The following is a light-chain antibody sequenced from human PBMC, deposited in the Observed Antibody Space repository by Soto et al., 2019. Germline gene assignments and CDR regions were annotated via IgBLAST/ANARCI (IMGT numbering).Light chain of an antibody. J-gene: IGKJ1*01. V-gene: IGKV3-20*01. Sequence: EIVLTQSPGTLSLSPGERATLSCRASQSINHKYLAWFQQEPGQTPRLLIHSVSIRATGIPDRFSGSGSGTDFTLTISRLETEDFAVYYCQLYSGSPWTFGRGTKVEIK. CDR3: QLYSGSPWT. CDR1: QSINHKY. CDR2: SVS.